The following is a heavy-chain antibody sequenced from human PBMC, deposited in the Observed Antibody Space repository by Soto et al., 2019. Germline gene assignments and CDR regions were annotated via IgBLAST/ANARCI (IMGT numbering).Heavy chain of an antibody. J-gene: IGHJ4*02. CDR1: GFTFSSYG. CDR3: ANDPDYGDYVLLDY. Sequence: QVQQVESGGGVVQPGRSLRLSCAASGFTFSSYGMHWVRQAPGKGLEWVAVISYDGSNKYYADSVKGRFTISRDNSKNTLYLQMNSLRAEDTAVYYCANDPDYGDYVLLDYWGQGTLVTVSS. V-gene: IGHV3-30*18. CDR2: ISYDGSNK. D-gene: IGHD4-17*01.